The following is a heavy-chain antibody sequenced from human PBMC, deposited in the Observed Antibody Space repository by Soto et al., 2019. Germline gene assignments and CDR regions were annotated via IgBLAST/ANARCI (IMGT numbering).Heavy chain of an antibody. Sequence: SETLSLTCTVSGGSISSYYWSWIRQPPGKGLEWIGYIYYSGSTNYNPSLKSRVTISVDTSKNQFSLKLSSVTAADTAVYYCARGGFLTMIVDGWYAFDIWGQGTMVTVSS. V-gene: IGHV4-59*01. D-gene: IGHD3-22*01. CDR2: IYYSGST. CDR1: GGSISSYY. J-gene: IGHJ3*02. CDR3: ARGGFLTMIVDGWYAFDI.